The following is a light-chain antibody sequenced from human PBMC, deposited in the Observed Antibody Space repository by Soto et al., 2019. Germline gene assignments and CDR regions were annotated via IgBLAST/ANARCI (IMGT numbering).Light chain of an antibody. J-gene: IGLJ3*02. V-gene: IGLV2-14*01. CDR2: EVS. CDR1: SSDVGGHNY. CDR3: SSYTSTHTWV. Sequence: QSALTQPASVSGSPGQSITISCTGTSSDVGGHNYVSWYQQHQGRAPKFMIFEVSNRPSGVSNRFSGSKSGNTASLTISGLQAEDEADYYCSSYTSTHTWVFGGGTKLTVL.